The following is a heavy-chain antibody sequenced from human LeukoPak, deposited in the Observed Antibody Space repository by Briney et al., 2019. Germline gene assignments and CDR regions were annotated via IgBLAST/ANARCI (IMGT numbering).Heavy chain of an antibody. Sequence: SVKLSCKASGGTFSSYGITWVRLAPGQGLEWMGRVITILDTTTYSQMFPDRVTITADKSTSTAYLELSSLRSEDTAVYFCARTHYYDSSGSQGPGTFYYGMDVWGEGTTIAVSP. CDR1: GGTFSSYG. J-gene: IGHJ6*04. CDR2: VITILDTT. CDR3: ARTHYYDSSGSQGPGTFYYGMDV. V-gene: IGHV1-69*04. D-gene: IGHD3-22*01.